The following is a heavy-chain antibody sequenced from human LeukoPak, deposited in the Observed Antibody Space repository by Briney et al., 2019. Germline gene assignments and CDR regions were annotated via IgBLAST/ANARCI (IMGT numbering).Heavy chain of an antibody. D-gene: IGHD6-6*01. CDR2: IYYSGST. V-gene: IGHV4-59*01. J-gene: IGHJ6*03. Sequence: PETLSLTCTVSGGAISSYYWSWIRQPPGKGLEWIGYIYYSGSTNYNPSLKSRVTISVDTSKNQFSLKLSSVTAADTAVYYYARELVNFKGYYYMAVWGKGTTVTVSS. CDR1: GGAISSYY. CDR3: ARELVNFKGYYYMAV.